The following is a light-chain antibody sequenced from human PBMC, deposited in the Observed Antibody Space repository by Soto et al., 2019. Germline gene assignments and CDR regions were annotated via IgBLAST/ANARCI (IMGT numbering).Light chain of an antibody. V-gene: IGKV1-5*03. J-gene: IGKJ1*01. Sequence: DIQMTQSPSTLSRSVGDRGTITCRASQTISSWLAWYQQKPGKAPKLLIYKASTLKSGVPSRFSGSGSGTDFTLAISSLQPEDSATYYCLQDINYPWTFGQGTKVDI. CDR3: LQDINYPWT. CDR2: KAS. CDR1: QTISSW.